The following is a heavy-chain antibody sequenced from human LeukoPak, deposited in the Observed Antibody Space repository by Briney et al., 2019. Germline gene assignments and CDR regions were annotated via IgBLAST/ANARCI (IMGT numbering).Heavy chain of an antibody. V-gene: IGHV3-9*01. CDR3: ARDYTEVYDFWSNDAFDI. CDR1: GFTFDDYA. D-gene: IGHD3-3*01. J-gene: IGHJ3*02. Sequence: AGGSLRLSCAASGFTFDDYAMHWVRQAPGKGLEWVSGISWNSGSIGYADSVKGRFTISRDNSKNTLYLQMNSLRAEDTAVYSCARDYTEVYDFWSNDAFDIWGQGTMVTVSS. CDR2: ISWNSGSI.